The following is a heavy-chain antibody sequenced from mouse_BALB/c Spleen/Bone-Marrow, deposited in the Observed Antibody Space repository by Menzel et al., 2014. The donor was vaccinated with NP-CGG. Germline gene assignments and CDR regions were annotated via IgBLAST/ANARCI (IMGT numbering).Heavy chain of an antibody. CDR3: ARLGYYGWFAY. D-gene: IGHD2-3*01. J-gene: IGHJ3*01. CDR2: INPESNTI. Sequence: EVKLMESGGGLVQPGGSRKLSCAASGFDFXRYWMSWVRQAPGKGLQWIGEINPESNTINYTPSLKDKFIISRDNAKNTLYLQMSKVRSEDTALYCCARLGYYGWFAYWGQGTLVTVSA. V-gene: IGHV4-1*02. CDR1: GFDFXRYW.